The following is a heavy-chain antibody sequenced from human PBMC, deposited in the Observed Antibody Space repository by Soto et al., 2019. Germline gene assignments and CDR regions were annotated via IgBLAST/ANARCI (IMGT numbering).Heavy chain of an antibody. CDR2: INSDGSST. V-gene: IGHV3-74*01. CDR1: GFTFSSYW. J-gene: IGHJ6*02. CDR3: CRTSPSTYSSSSRDYYYGMDV. D-gene: IGHD6-6*01. Sequence: QPGGSLRLSCAASGFTFSSYWMHWVRQAPGKGLVWVSRINSDGSSTSYADSAKGRFTISRDNAKNTLYLQMNSLRAEDTAVYYCCRTSPSTYSSSSRDYYYGMDVWGQGTTVTVSS.